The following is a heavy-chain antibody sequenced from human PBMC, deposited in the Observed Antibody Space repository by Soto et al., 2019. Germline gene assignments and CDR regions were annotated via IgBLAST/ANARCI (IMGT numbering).Heavy chain of an antibody. V-gene: IGHV1-18*04. CDR2: TSVYNGNT. D-gene: IGHD3-22*01. CDR1: GYPFTTYG. Sequence: ASVKVSFKASGYPFTTYGISCVRQAPGQGVEWMGWTSVYNGNTNYAKKFQSRVTMTTNTSTNTAYMDLRSLRSDDTAVYYCVRAKIRSSHYYETHAFDLWGQGTMVTVSS. CDR3: VRAKIRSSHYYETHAFDL. J-gene: IGHJ3*01.